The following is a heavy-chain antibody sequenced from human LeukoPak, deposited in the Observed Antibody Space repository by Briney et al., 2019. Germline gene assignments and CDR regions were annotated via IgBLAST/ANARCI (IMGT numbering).Heavy chain of an antibody. D-gene: IGHD6-19*01. Sequence: PGGSLRLSCAASGFTFDDYAMHWVRHAPGKGLEWVSGISWNSGSIGYADSVKGRFTISRDNAKNSLYLQMNSLRAEDTALYYCAKDIGYSSGWYGDPLYYYGMDVWGQGTTVTVSS. CDR1: GFTFDDYA. CDR2: ISWNSGSI. V-gene: IGHV3-9*01. J-gene: IGHJ6*02. CDR3: AKDIGYSSGWYGDPLYYYGMDV.